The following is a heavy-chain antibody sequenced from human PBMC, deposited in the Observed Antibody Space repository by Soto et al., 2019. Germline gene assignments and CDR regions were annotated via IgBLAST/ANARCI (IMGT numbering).Heavy chain of an antibody. Sequence: TFRTYDMSWVRQAPGKGLEWVSGISGTDGSTSYIDSVKGRFTISRDDSENTLYLQMNSLRAEDTAVYYCAKRACSTASCSYFDYWGQGTLVTVSS. J-gene: IGHJ4*02. V-gene: IGHV3-23*01. CDR3: AKRACSTASCSYFDY. D-gene: IGHD2-2*01. CDR2: ISGTDGST. CDR1: TFRTYD.